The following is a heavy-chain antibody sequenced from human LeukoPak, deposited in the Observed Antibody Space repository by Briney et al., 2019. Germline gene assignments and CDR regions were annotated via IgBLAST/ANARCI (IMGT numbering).Heavy chain of an antibody. V-gene: IGHV3-48*01. J-gene: IGHJ3*02. D-gene: IGHD1-26*01. CDR3: GRSYNSGSYSGAFDI. CDR1: GFTFSSYS. Sequence: GGSLRLSCAASGFTFSSYSMNWVRQAPGKGLEWVSYISSSSSTIYYADSVKGRFTISRDNAKNSLYLQMNSLRAEDTAVYYCGRSYNSGSYSGAFDIWGQGTMVTVSS. CDR2: ISSSSSTI.